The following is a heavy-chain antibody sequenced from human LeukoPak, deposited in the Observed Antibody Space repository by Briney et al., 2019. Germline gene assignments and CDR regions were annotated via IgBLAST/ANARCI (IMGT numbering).Heavy chain of an antibody. CDR1: GFTFSSYA. CDR2: ISNSGGGT. V-gene: IGHV3-23*01. D-gene: IGHD2-15*01. Sequence: KSGGSLRLSSAASGFTFSSYAMTWVRQAPGKGLEWVSAISNSGGGTYYADSVKGRFTISRDNSKNTLYLQMNSLRAEDTAVYFCAKEFGSGYFDYWGQGTLVTVSS. CDR3: AKEFGSGYFDY. J-gene: IGHJ4*02.